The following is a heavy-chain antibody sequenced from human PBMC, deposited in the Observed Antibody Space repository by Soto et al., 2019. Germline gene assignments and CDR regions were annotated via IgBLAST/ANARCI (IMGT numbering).Heavy chain of an antibody. J-gene: IGHJ4*02. D-gene: IGHD1-7*01. V-gene: IGHV4-31*03. CDR1: GGSISSGGYY. CDR3: ARLDFIGTGTDFDY. Sequence: SETLSLTCTVSGGSISSGGYYWSWIRQHPGKGLEWIGYIYYSGSTYYNPSLKSRVTISVDTSKNQFSLKLSSVTAADTAVYYCARLDFIGTGTDFDYWGQGTLVTVSS. CDR2: IYYSGST.